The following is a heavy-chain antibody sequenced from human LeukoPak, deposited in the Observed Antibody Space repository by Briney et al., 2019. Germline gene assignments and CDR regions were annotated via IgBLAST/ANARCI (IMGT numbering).Heavy chain of an antibody. CDR1: GGSIGSYF. Sequence: SETLSLTCSVSGGSIGSYFWSWIRQPPGKGLEWIGNTYYAGRTNYNPSLKSRATISVDTSKNQISLSLTSVTAADTAVYYCARGSGWLPDNWGQGTLVTVSS. CDR2: TYYAGRT. V-gene: IGHV4-59*01. D-gene: IGHD3-3*01. CDR3: ARGSGWLPDN. J-gene: IGHJ4*02.